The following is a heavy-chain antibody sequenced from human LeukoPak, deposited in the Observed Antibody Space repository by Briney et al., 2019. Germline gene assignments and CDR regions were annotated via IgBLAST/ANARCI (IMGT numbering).Heavy chain of an antibody. CDR3: AREYGDYAAGDWFDP. CDR1: GYTINNYD. V-gene: IGHV1-8*01. J-gene: IGHJ5*02. CDR2: MNPNSFNT. Sequence: ASVKVSCKASGYTINNYDINWVRQATGQGLEWMGWMNPNSFNTGYAQKFQGRVTITWNTSISTVYMELTGLTSEDTAVYYCAREYGDYAAGDWFDPWGQGTLVTVSS. D-gene: IGHD4-17*01.